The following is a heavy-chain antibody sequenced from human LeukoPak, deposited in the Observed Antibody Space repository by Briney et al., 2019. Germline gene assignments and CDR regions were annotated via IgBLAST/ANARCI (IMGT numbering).Heavy chain of an antibody. CDR2: ISSSGSTI. D-gene: IGHD6-13*01. V-gene: IGHV3-48*03. CDR1: GFTFSSYE. Sequence: GGSLRLSCAASGFTFSSYEMNWVRQAPGKGLEWVSYISSSGSTIYYADSVKGRFTISRDNAKNSLYLQMNSLRAEDTAVYYCANERRVLRMSSSWQTDAFDIWGQGTMVTVSS. CDR3: ANERRVLRMSSSWQTDAFDI. J-gene: IGHJ3*02.